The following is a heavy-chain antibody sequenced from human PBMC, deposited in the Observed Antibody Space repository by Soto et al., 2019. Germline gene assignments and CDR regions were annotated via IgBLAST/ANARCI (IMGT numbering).Heavy chain of an antibody. Sequence: QVQLVQSGAEVKKPGSSVKVSCKASGGTFSSYTISWVRQAPGQGLEWMGRIIPILGIANYAQKFQGRVKITADKSTSTAYMELSSVRSEDTAVYYCARSVKYCSGGSCYRGCAFAIWGQGTMVTVSS. V-gene: IGHV1-69*02. CDR2: IIPILGIA. J-gene: IGHJ3*02. D-gene: IGHD2-15*01. CDR3: ARSVKYCSGGSCYRGCAFAI. CDR1: GGTFSSYT.